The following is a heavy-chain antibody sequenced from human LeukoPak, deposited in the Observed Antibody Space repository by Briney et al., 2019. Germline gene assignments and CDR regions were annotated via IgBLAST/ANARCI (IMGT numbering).Heavy chain of an antibody. CDR2: IKEDGSAK. D-gene: IGHD5-24*01. V-gene: IGHV3-7*01. CDR1: GFTFSTSW. J-gene: IGHJ4*02. Sequence: GGSVRLSCVDSGFTFSTSWMACVRQAPGKGLEWVANIKEDGSAKNYVGSVRGRFTVSRDNAKKSVYLEMNSLRAEDTAVYYCARDRAYNRFDYWGQGTLVTVSS. CDR3: ARDRAYNRFDY.